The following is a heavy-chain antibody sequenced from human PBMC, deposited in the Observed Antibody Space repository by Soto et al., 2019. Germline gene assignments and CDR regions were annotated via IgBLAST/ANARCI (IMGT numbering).Heavy chain of an antibody. Sequence: SETLSLTCTVSGGSISSGGYYWSWIRQHPGKGLEWIGYIYYSGSTCYNPSLKSRVTISVDTSKNQFSLKLSSVTAADTAVYYCARAGISLPRGFWSGYYGGINWFDPWGQGTLVTVSS. CDR3: ARAGISLPRGFWSGYYGGINWFDP. J-gene: IGHJ5*02. D-gene: IGHD3-3*01. CDR1: GGSISSGGYY. V-gene: IGHV4-31*03. CDR2: IYYSGST.